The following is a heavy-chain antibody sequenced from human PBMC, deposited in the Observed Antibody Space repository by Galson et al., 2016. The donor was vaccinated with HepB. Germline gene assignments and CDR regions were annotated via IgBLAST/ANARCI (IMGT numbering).Heavy chain of an antibody. CDR1: GYTFTNYG. J-gene: IGHJ4*02. Sequence: SVKVSCKASGYTFTNYGISWVRQAPGQGLEWMGWISAYNGNTNYAQKLQGRVTMTTDTSTSTAYLELRSLRSDDTAVYYCARDRGYYDDSSGYYHTGGLDYRGQGTLVTVSS. CDR3: ARDRGYYDDSSGYYHTGGLDY. CDR2: ISAYNGNT. D-gene: IGHD3-22*01. V-gene: IGHV1-18*01.